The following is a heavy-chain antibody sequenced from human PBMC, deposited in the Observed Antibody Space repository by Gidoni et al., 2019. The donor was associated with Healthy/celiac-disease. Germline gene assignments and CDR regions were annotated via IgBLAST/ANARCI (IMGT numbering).Heavy chain of an antibody. CDR3: ARVGHNWNYYYYYGMDV. V-gene: IGHV3-33*01. CDR1: GFPFSTYG. CDR2: IWYDGSNK. D-gene: IGHD1-20*01. Sequence: QVQLVESGGGVVQPGRSLRLSCAAPGFPFSTYGMSWGRQAPGKGLEWVAVIWYDGSNKYYADSVKGRFTISRDNSKNTLYLQMNSLRAEDTAVYYCARVGHNWNYYYYYGMDVWGQGTTVTVSS. J-gene: IGHJ6*02.